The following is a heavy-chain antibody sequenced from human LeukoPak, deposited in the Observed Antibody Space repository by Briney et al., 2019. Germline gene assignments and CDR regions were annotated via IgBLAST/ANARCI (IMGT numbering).Heavy chain of an antibody. CDR1: GGSISSYY. D-gene: IGHD3-10*01. CDR3: ARTYGSGSYDDY. V-gene: IGHV4-59*01. J-gene: IGHJ4*02. CDR2: IYYSGST. Sequence: PSETLSLTCTVSGGSISSYYWSWIRQPPGKGLEWIGYIYYSGSTNYNPPLKSRVTISVDTSKNQFSLKLSSVTAADTAVYYCARTYGSGSYDDYWGQGTLVTVSS.